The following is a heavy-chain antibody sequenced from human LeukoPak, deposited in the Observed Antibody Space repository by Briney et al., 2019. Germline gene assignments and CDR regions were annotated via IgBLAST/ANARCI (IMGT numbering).Heavy chain of an antibody. D-gene: IGHD3-9*01. V-gene: IGHV4-34*01. Sequence: SETLSLTCAVYGGSFSGYYWSWIRQPPGKGLEWIGEINHSGSTNYNPSLKSRVTISVDTSKNQFSLKLSSVTAADTAVYYCARSAPLVLRYFDWIPNWFDPWGQGTLVTVSS. CDR2: INHSGST. CDR1: GGSFSGYY. CDR3: ARSAPLVLRYFDWIPNWFDP. J-gene: IGHJ5*02.